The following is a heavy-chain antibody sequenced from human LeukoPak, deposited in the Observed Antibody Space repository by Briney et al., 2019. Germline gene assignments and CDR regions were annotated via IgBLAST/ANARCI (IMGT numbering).Heavy chain of an antibody. Sequence: PGGSLRLSCAASGFTFSVYYMSWIRQAPGKGLEWVSYISSSGSTIYYADSVKGRFTISRDNAKNSLYLQMNSLRAGDTAVYYCARWGSTTLRFDYWGQGTLVTVSS. CDR2: ISSSGSTI. D-gene: IGHD2-2*01. CDR3: ARWGSTTLRFDY. V-gene: IGHV3-11*04. CDR1: GFTFSVYY. J-gene: IGHJ4*02.